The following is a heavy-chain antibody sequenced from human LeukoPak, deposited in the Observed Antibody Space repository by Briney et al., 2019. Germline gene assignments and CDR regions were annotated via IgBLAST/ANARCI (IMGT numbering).Heavy chain of an antibody. CDR2: IYYSGST. Sequence: SETLSLTCTVSGGAISSYYWSWIRQPPGKGLEWIGYIYYSGSTTYNPSLKSRVTISVDTSKNQFSLNLSSVTAADTAVYYCARATITGTTNFDYWGQGTLVTVSS. CDR1: GGAISSYY. V-gene: IGHV4-59*08. D-gene: IGHD1-20*01. CDR3: ARATITGTTNFDY. J-gene: IGHJ4*02.